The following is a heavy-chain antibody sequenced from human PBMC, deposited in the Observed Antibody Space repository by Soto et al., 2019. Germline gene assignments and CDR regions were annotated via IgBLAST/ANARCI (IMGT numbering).Heavy chain of an antibody. Sequence: QVQLVQSGAEVKKPGASVNVSCKASGYTFTNYGFSWVRQAPGQRLEWMGWISAYNGNTNYAQKLQGRVTMTTDTSTGTAYMELRSLRSDDTAVYYCASSFTSSQWLYGMDVWGQVTTVTVSS. CDR2: ISAYNGNT. V-gene: IGHV1-18*01. CDR1: GYTFTNYG. CDR3: ASSFTSSQWLYGMDV. D-gene: IGHD2-2*01. J-gene: IGHJ6*02.